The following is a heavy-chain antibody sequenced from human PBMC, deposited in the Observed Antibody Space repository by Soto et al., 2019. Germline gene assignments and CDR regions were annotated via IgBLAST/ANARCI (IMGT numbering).Heavy chain of an antibody. Sequence: QVQLVQSGAEVKKPGASVKASCKASGDTFTDYYIHWVRQAPGQGLERMGTVNPSGGHTTYAQHFLGRVTMTRDTSTSTLHMELTSLTSEDTAVYYCARGGHVVVVTAALDYWGQGTLVTVSS. CDR1: GDTFTDYY. J-gene: IGHJ4*02. V-gene: IGHV1-46*01. CDR3: ARGGHVVVVTAALDY. D-gene: IGHD2-21*02. CDR2: VNPSGGHT.